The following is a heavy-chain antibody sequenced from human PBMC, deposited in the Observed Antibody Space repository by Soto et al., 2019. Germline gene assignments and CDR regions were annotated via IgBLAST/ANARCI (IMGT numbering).Heavy chain of an antibody. CDR1: GYTFSTYA. J-gene: IGHJ5*02. Sequence: ASVKVSCKASGYTFSTYAMNWVRQAPGQRLEWMGWINAGNGNTKYSQKFQGRVTITRDTSATTAYMELSSLRSEDTAVYYCARGVSTVTPNWFDPWGQGXLVTV. CDR3: ARGVSTVTPNWFDP. V-gene: IGHV1-3*01. D-gene: IGHD4-17*01. CDR2: INAGNGNT.